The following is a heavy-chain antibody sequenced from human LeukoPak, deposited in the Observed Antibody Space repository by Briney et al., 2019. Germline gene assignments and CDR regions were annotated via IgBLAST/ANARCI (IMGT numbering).Heavy chain of an antibody. CDR1: GYTFTSYD. D-gene: IGHD3-16*02. CDR2: MNPNSGNT. J-gene: IGHJ5*02. CDR3: ARGPYHPIFGYDYVWGSYLLLNWFDP. Sequence: ASVKVSCKASGYTFTSYDINWVRQATGQGLEWMGWMNPNSGNTGYAQKFQGRVTMTRNTSISTAYMELSSLRSGDTAVYYCARGPYHPIFGYDYVWGSYLLLNWFDPWGQGTLVTVSS. V-gene: IGHV1-8*01.